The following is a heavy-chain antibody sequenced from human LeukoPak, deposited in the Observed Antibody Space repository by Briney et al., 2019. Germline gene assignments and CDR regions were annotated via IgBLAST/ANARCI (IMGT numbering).Heavy chain of an antibody. J-gene: IGHJ4*02. D-gene: IGHD2-2*01. CDR3: ASPYPREYCSSTSCYFNY. Sequence: GESLKISCKGSGYRFTSYWIGWVRQMPGKGLEWMGIIYPGDSDTRYSPSFQGQVTISADKSITTAYLQWTSLKASDTATYYCASPYPREYCSSTSCYFNYWGQGTLVTVSS. V-gene: IGHV5-51*01. CDR1: GYRFTSYW. CDR2: IYPGDSDT.